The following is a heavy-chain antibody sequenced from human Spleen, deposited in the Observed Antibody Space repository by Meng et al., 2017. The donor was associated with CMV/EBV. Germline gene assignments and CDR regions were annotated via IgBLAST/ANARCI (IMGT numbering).Heavy chain of an antibody. D-gene: IGHD2-2*01. J-gene: IGHJ1*01. CDR1: TSYG. Sequence: TSYGISWVRQAPGQGLEWMGWINAYNGNTNYAQKLQGRVTMTTDTSTSTAYMELRSLRSDDTAVYYCARECSTSCYSTFDDEYFQHWGQGTLVTVSS. CDR3: ARECSTSCYSTFDDEYFQH. CDR2: INAYNGNT. V-gene: IGHV1-18*01.